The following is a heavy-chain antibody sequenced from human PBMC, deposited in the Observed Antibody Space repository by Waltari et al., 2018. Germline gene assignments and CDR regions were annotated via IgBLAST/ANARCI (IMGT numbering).Heavy chain of an antibody. Sequence: HLVESGGGLIQPGGSLRLSCAAAGFTVTNYYMSWVRQAPGRGLECVSVIYSAVTTYYADSVKGRFTISRDTFRNTLYLQMDNLRPDDTAVYYCARGNTASLDYWGQGTLVTVSS. CDR2: IYSAVTT. CDR3: ARGNTASLDY. V-gene: IGHV3-53*01. D-gene: IGHD2-21*02. CDR1: GFTVTNYY. J-gene: IGHJ4*02.